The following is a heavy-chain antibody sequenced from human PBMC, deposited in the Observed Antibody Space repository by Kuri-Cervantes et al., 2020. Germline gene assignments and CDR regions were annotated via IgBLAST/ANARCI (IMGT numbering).Heavy chain of an antibody. V-gene: IGHV1-2*02. D-gene: IGHD3-9*01. CDR2: INPNSGGT. CDR3: ARAGTVDDILTVDAFDI. CDR1: GYTFTGYY. J-gene: IGHJ3*02. Sequence: ASVKVSCKASGYTFTGYYMHWVRQAPGQGLEWMGWINPNSGGTNYAQKFQGRVTMTRDTSISTAYMELSRLSSDDTAVYYCARAGTVDDILTVDAFDIWGQGTMVTVSS.